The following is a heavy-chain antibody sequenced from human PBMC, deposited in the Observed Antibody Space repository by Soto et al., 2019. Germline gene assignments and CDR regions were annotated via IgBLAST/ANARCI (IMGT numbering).Heavy chain of an antibody. CDR3: ARDRYYYGSGGDYYYGMDV. CDR2: IYSGGST. CDR1: EVTIRSFI. Sequence: AGVSLTVSSGAAEVTIRSFIMNLVRQKPGKGLKWVSVIYSGGSTYYADSVKGRFTISRDNSKNTLYLQMNSLRAEDTAVYYCARDRYYYGSGGDYYYGMDVWGQGTTVTVSS. V-gene: IGHV3-66*01. J-gene: IGHJ6*02. D-gene: IGHD3-10*01.